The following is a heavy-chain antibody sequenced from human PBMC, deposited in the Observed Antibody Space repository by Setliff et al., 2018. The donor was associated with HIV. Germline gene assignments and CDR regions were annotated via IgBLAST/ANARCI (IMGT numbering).Heavy chain of an antibody. J-gene: IGHJ1*01. CDR3: ARSYSSGSRYFQH. D-gene: IGHD6-19*01. CDR1: GGSISSSSYY. V-gene: IGHV4-39*01. Sequence: SETLSLTCTVSGGSISSSSYYWCWIRQPPGKGLEWIGSIHYSGSTYYNPSLKSRVTISVATSKFQFSLKLNSATAADTAVYYGARSYSSGSRYFQHWGQGILVTVSS. CDR2: IHYSGST.